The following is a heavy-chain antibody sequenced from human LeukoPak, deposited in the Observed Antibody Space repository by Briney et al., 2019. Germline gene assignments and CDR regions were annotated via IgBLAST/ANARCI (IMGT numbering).Heavy chain of an antibody. Sequence: SQTLSLTCAISGDSVSSDSAAWNWIRQSPSRGLEWLGRTYYRSKWFNDYAVSVRSRITPNPDTSRNQLSLQLNPVTPEDTAVYYCARSRGQGSSSWYSGFDIWGQGTMVTVSS. D-gene: IGHD6-13*01. CDR1: GDSVSSDSAA. CDR3: ARSRGQGSSSWYSGFDI. CDR2: TYYRSKWFN. V-gene: IGHV6-1*01. J-gene: IGHJ3*02.